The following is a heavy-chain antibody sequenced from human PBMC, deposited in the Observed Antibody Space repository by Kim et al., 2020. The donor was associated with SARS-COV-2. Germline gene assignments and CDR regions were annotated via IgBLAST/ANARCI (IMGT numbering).Heavy chain of an antibody. V-gene: IGHV1-18*01. J-gene: IGHJ3*02. CDR3: ARNGPNDAFDI. D-gene: IGHD4-17*01. Sequence: NQSQKLQGRVTMTTDRATSTAYMELRSLRSDDTAVYYCARNGPNDAFDIWGQGTMVTVSS.